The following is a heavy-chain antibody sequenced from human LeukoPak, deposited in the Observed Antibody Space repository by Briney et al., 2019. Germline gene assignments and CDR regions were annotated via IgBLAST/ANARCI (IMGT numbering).Heavy chain of an antibody. CDR2: INPSGGGT. CDR3: ARRSPGGAFDY. Sequence: ASVKVSCKASGYTFTSYYMHWVRQAPGQGLEWMGIINPSGGGTSYAQKFQGRVTMTRDTSTSTVYMELSSLRSEDTAVYYCARRSPGGAFDYWGQGTLVTVSS. V-gene: IGHV1-46*01. J-gene: IGHJ4*02. D-gene: IGHD4-23*01. CDR1: GYTFTSYY.